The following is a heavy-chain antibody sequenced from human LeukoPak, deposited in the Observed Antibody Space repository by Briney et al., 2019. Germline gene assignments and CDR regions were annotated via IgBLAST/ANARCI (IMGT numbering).Heavy chain of an antibody. J-gene: IGHJ4*02. D-gene: IGHD4-17*01. CDR1: GGSVSSGGYY. CDR3: ARTDDYGVQRRDF. CDR2: IYYNGNT. V-gene: IGHV4-31*03. Sequence: SETLSLTCTVSGGSVSSGGYYWTWIRQHPGKGLEWIGYIYYNGNTYYNPSLKSRVTISVDTSKNQLSLKVSSVTAADTAVYYCARTDDYGVQRRDFWGQGTLVTVSS.